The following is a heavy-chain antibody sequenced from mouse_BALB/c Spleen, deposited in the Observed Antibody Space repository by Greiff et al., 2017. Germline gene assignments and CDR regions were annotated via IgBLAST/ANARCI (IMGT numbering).Heavy chain of an antibody. Sequence: EVMPVESGGGLVKPGGSLKLSCAASGFTFSSYAMSWVRQSPEKRLEWVAEISSGGSYTYYPDTVTGRFTISRDNAKNTLYLEMSSLRSEDTAMYYCARDLRRYYWYFDVWGAGTTVTVSS. CDR3: ARDLRRYYWYFDV. D-gene: IGHD2-14*01. J-gene: IGHJ1*01. CDR1: GFTFSSYA. CDR2: ISSGGSYT. V-gene: IGHV5-9-4*01.